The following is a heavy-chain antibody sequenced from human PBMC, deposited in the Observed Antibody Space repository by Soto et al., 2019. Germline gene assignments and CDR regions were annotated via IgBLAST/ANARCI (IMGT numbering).Heavy chain of an antibody. J-gene: IGHJ4*02. CDR2: IYYSGST. Sequence: SETLSLTCTVSGGSISSGGYYWSWIRQHPGKGLEWIGYIYYSGSTYYNPSLKSRVTISVDTSKNQFSLKLSSVTAADTAVYYCARAGYGDYRQLWHFDYWGQGTLVTVSS. V-gene: IGHV4-31*03. CDR3: ARAGYGDYRQLWHFDY. CDR1: GGSISSGGYY. D-gene: IGHD4-17*01.